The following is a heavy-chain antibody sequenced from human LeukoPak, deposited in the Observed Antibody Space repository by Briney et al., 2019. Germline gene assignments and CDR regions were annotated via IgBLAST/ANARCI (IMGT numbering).Heavy chain of an antibody. CDR2: IYSGGST. J-gene: IGHJ6*03. V-gene: IGHV3-53*01. CDR1: GFTVSSNY. Sequence: GGSLRLSCAASGFTVSSNYMSWVRQAPGKGLEWVSVIYSGGSTYYADSVKGRFTISRDNSKNTLYLQMNSQRAEDTAVYYCARVLSVPAAIPVYYYYYMDVWGKGTTVTISS. D-gene: IGHD2-2*01. CDR3: ARVLSVPAAIPVYYYYYMDV.